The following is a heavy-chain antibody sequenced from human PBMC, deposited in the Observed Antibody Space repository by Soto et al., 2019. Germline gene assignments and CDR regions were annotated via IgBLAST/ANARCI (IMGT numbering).Heavy chain of an antibody. V-gene: IGHV3-21*01. CDR3: ARGDYGDYDYYYYGMDV. CDR2: ISSSSSYI. D-gene: IGHD4-17*01. Sequence: EVQPVESGGGLVKPGGSLRLSCAASGFTFSSYSMNWVRQAPGKGLEWVSSISSSSSYIYYADSVKGRFTISRDNAKNSLYLQMNSLRAEDTAVYYCARGDYGDYDYYYYGMDVWGQGTTVTVSS. CDR1: GFTFSSYS. J-gene: IGHJ6*02.